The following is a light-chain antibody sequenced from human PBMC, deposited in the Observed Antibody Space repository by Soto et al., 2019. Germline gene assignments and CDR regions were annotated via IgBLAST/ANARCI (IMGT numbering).Light chain of an antibody. CDR2: AAS. CDR3: LQNNSYPFT. Sequence: DIQMTQSPSAMSASVGDRVTITCRASQGIGNYLAWFQQKPGKVPQRLIYAASSLQSGVPSRFSGSGSGTEFTLTISSLQPEDLAIYYCLQNNSYPFTFGQGTRLEIK. CDR1: QGIGNY. V-gene: IGKV1-17*03. J-gene: IGKJ5*01.